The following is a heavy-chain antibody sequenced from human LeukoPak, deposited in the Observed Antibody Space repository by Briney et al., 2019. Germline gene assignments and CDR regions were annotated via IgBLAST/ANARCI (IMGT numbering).Heavy chain of an antibody. V-gene: IGHV3-74*01. D-gene: IGHD2-15*01. Sequence: GGSLRLSCAASGFTFSSYWMHWVRQAPGKGLVWVSRINRDGSRTNYADSVKGRFTISRDNAKNTLDLQMNSLRAEDTAVYYCARRLLGYCSGGSCYSGYFQHWGQGTLVTASS. CDR3: ARRLLGYCSGGSCYSGYFQH. CDR1: GFTFSSYW. J-gene: IGHJ1*01. CDR2: INRDGSRT.